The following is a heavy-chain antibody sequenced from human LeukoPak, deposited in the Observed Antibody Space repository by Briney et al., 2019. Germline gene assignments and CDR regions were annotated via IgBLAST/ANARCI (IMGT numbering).Heavy chain of an antibody. CDR3: ARSRGYDILTGYWNYYFDY. V-gene: IGHV4-34*01. CDR1: GGSFSGYY. D-gene: IGHD3-9*01. Sequence: SETLSPTCASYGGSFSGYYWTWIRQPPGKGLEWIGEINHSGTTNYNPSLKSRVTISVDTSKNQFSLKLSSMTAADTAVYYCARSRGYDILTGYWNYYFDYWGQGTLVTVSS. J-gene: IGHJ4*02. CDR2: INHSGTT.